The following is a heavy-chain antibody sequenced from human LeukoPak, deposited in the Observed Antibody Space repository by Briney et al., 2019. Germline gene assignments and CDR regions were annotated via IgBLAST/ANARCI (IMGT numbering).Heavy chain of an antibody. CDR3: ARVPIVVVPAAIYDAFDI. D-gene: IGHD2-2*01. Sequence: ASVKVSCKASGYTFTGYYMHWVRQAPGQGLEWMGWINPNSGGTNYAQKFQGRVTMTRDTSISTAYMELSRLRSDDTAVYYCARVPIVVVPAAIYDAFDIWGQGTMVTVSS. V-gene: IGHV1-2*02. J-gene: IGHJ3*02. CDR2: INPNSGGT. CDR1: GYTFTGYY.